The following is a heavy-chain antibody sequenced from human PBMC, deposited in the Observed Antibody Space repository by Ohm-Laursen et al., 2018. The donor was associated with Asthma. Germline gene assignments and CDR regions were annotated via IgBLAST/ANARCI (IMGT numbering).Heavy chain of an antibody. D-gene: IGHD3-3*01. Sequence: SLRLSCTASGFTFSSYGMHWVRQAPGKGLDWVAVISYDASLKYYADSVNGRFTVSRDDSKNTLYLQMNSLRPDDTAVYYCARDVMEWYLPAFDFWGQGTLVTVSS. V-gene: IGHV3-30*03. CDR1: GFTFSSYG. CDR2: ISYDASLK. J-gene: IGHJ4*02. CDR3: ARDVMEWYLPAFDF.